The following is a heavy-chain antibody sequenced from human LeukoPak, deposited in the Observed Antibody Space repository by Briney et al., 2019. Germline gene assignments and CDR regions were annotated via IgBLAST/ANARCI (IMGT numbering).Heavy chain of an antibody. CDR1: GGSFSGYY. CDR2: INHSRST. J-gene: IGHJ4*02. Sequence: PSETLSLTCAVYGGSFSGYYWSWIRQPPGKGLEWIGEINHSRSTNYNPSLKSRVTISVDTSKNQFSPKLSSVTAADTAVYYCAREGIVGATSTWGQGTLVTVSS. D-gene: IGHD1-26*01. V-gene: IGHV4-34*01. CDR3: AREGIVGATST.